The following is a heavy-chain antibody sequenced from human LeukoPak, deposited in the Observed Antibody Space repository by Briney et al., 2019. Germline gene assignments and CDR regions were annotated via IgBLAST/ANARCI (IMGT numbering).Heavy chain of an antibody. CDR3: ARARGWVQIDY. V-gene: IGHV4-30-4*01. CDR2: VYYSGST. Sequence: PSGTLSLTCTVSGGSISSGDDYWSWIRQPPGKGLEWIGYVYYSGSTYYNPSLKSRVTISVDTSKNQFSLKLSSVTAADTAVYYCARARGWVQIDYWGQGTLVTVSS. J-gene: IGHJ4*02. CDR1: GGSISSGDDY. D-gene: IGHD5-18*01.